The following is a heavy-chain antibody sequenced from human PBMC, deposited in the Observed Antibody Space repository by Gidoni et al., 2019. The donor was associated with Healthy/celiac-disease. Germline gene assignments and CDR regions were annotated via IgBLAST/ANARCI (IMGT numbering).Heavy chain of an antibody. D-gene: IGHD3-3*01. Sequence: QVQLQPWGAGLLKPSETLSLTCAVYGGSFSGYYWSWIRQPPGKGLEWIGEINHSGSTTHNPSLKSRVTISVDTSKNQFSLKLSSVTAADTAVYYCATSSYDFWSGYAYWGQGTLVTVSS. CDR1: GGSFSGYY. CDR2: INHSGST. J-gene: IGHJ4*02. CDR3: ATSSYDFWSGYAY. V-gene: IGHV4-34*01.